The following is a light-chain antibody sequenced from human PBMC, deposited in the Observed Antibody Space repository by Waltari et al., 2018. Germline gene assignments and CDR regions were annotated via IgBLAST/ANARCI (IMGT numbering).Light chain of an antibody. J-gene: IGLJ2*01. Sequence: QSALAQPASVSGSPGQSITISCTGPDSDIGALIYVSWCQQHPGIAPKLLLYDVSDRPSGVSDRFSGSKSGKTASLTISGLQPEDAADYYCSSYTRRNTVIFGGGTKLTVV. CDR2: DVS. V-gene: IGLV2-14*03. CDR1: DSDIGALIY. CDR3: SSYTRRNTVI.